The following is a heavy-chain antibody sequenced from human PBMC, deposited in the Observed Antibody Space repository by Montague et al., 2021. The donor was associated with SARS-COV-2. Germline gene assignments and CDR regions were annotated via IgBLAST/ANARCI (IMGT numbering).Heavy chain of an antibody. CDR2: ISTSGEFN. D-gene: IGHD6-13*01. CDR3: ARDALAASGSFDY. J-gene: IGHJ4*02. Sequence: LSLTCNDSGGSIRNYYWSWIRQPAGKGLQWVSHISTSGEFNYYADSVKGRFSISRDNAEKAVSLKMNSLRDDDTAIYYCARDALAASGSFDYWGPGTLVTVAS. CDR1: GGSIRNYY. V-gene: IGHV3-11*04.